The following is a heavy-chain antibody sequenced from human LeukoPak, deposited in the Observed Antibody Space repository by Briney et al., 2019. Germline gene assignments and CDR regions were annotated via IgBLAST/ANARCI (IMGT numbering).Heavy chain of an antibody. Sequence: SETLSLTCTVSGGSIISSTYYWGWIRQPPGKGLEWIGSIYYSGTTYYNPSLKSRVTISVDTSKNQFSLKLSSVTAADTAVFYCARHLTYGSGTDLFDYWGQGTLVTVSS. CDR3: ARHLTYGSGTDLFDY. V-gene: IGHV4-39*01. J-gene: IGHJ4*02. CDR2: IYYSGTT. CDR1: GGSIISSTYY. D-gene: IGHD3-10*01.